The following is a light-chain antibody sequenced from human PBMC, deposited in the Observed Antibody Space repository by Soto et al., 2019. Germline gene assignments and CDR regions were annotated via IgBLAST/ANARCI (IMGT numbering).Light chain of an antibody. CDR2: GAS. CDR1: QSVSSN. V-gene: IGKV3-15*01. Sequence: IVWTPSPCTLSVSPGERATLSCRASQSVSSNLAWYQQKPGQAPRLLIYGASTRATGIPARFSGSGSGTEFTLTISSLQSELFAVYYCQQYDNWPLPFGGGTKVDIK. CDR3: QQYDNWPLP. J-gene: IGKJ4*01.